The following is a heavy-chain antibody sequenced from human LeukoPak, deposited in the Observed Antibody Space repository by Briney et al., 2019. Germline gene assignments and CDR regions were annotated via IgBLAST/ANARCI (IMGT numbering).Heavy chain of an antibody. CDR1: GYTFTGYY. Sequence: ASVKVSCKASGYTFTGYYMHWVRQAPGQGLEWMGWINPNSGGTNYAQKFQGRVTMTRDTSISTAYMELSRLRSDDTAVYYCARDGYDFWSGYWVWGQGNLVTVSS. CDR3: ARDGYDFWSGYWV. CDR2: INPNSGGT. D-gene: IGHD3-3*01. V-gene: IGHV1-2*02. J-gene: IGHJ4*02.